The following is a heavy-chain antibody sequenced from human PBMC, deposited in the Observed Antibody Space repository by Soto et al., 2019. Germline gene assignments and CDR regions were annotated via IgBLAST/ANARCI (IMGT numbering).Heavy chain of an antibody. CDR2: SYYGGSS. Sequence: PSETLALSCTVSDGAISSGGYYWSWIRQHPAKGLEWIEYSYYGGSSYAYPPHKSRVTRSVHTFKNQFSLKLSSETAAGTAVYYCARKSDAFGIWGQGTMVTVSS. J-gene: IGHJ3*02. CDR3: ARKSDAFGI. V-gene: IGHV4-31*03. CDR1: DGAISSGGYY.